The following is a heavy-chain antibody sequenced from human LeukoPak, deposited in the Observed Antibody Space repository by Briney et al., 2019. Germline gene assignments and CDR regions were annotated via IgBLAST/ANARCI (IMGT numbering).Heavy chain of an antibody. CDR2: TGRSGSSI. CDR3: ARDRPQYSGYGRDV. D-gene: IGHD1-26*01. CDR1: GFTFRDYY. V-gene: IGHV3-11*01. Sequence: LGGPLSHSCGASGFTFRDYYMSWMRQAPARGLAWVSDTGRSGSSINYADSVKGRFTSSKDHAKNSLYLQLNSLRAEDTAVYDCARDRPQYSGYGRDVWGQGTTVTVSS. J-gene: IGHJ6*02.